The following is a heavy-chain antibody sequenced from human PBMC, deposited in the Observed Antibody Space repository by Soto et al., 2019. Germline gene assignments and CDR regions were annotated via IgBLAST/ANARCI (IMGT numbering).Heavy chain of an antibody. CDR1: GGSISSDNYY. CDR3: ARLPVSGPYYYYMDV. D-gene: IGHD6-19*01. Sequence: QLQLQESGPGLVKPSETLSLTCTVFGGSISSDNYYWGWIRQPPGKGLEWIGSIYYSGSTYYNPSLESRVTISLDTSKNQFSLKLRSVTAADTAVYYCARLPVSGPYYYYMDVWGKGTTVTVSS. V-gene: IGHV4-39*01. CDR2: IYYSGST. J-gene: IGHJ6*03.